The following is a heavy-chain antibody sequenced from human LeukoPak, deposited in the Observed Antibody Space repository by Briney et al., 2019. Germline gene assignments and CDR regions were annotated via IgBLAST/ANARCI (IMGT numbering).Heavy chain of an antibody. Sequence: GGSLRLSCAASGFTFSTYTMNWVRQAPGKGLKWVSSISSSSSYIYYADSMKGRFTISRDNAKNSLYLLMNSLRAEDTAVYYCARERSYDYDSSGAFDFWGQGTMVTVSS. V-gene: IGHV3-21*01. CDR1: GFTFSTYT. CDR2: ISSSSSYI. J-gene: IGHJ3*01. CDR3: ARERSYDYDSSGAFDF. D-gene: IGHD3-22*01.